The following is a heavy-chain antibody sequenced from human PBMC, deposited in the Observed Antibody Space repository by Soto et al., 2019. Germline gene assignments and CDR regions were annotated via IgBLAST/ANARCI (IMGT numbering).Heavy chain of an antibody. Sequence: ASVKVSCKASGYTFTSYDINWVRQATGQGLEWMGWMNPNSGNTGYAQKFQGRVTMARNTSISTAYMGLSSLRSEDTAVYYCARAFTYYDFWSGYHPGYFDYWGQGTLVTVSS. CDR2: MNPNSGNT. J-gene: IGHJ4*02. CDR1: GYTFTSYD. CDR3: ARAFTYYDFWSGYHPGYFDY. V-gene: IGHV1-8*01. D-gene: IGHD3-3*01.